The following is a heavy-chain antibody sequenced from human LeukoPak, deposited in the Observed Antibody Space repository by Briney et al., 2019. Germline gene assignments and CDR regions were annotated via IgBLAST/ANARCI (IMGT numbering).Heavy chain of an antibody. CDR3: AREGQYCSSSACQFDY. CDR2: IGGRDTGI. J-gene: IGHJ4*02. D-gene: IGHD2-2*01. CDR1: GFTFSSHD. V-gene: IGHV3-23*01. Sequence: GGSLRLSCVGSGFTFSSHDMIWVRQAPGKGLEWVSDIGGRDTGINYADSVKGRFTISRDNSKNTVYLQMSSLRVEDTAIYYCAREGQYCSSSACQFDYWGQGTLVTVSS.